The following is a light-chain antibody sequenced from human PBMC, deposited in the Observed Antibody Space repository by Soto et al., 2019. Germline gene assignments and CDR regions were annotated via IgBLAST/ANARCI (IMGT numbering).Light chain of an antibody. CDR3: QQYDT. Sequence: IVFTQSPGTLSLSPGERATLSCRASQSVSSSDLAWYQQKPGQAPRLLIYSASSRATGIPDRFSGSGSGTDFTLTISRLEPEDFAVYYCQQYDTFGQGTKLEIK. J-gene: IGKJ2*01. CDR2: SAS. V-gene: IGKV3-20*01. CDR1: QSVSSSD.